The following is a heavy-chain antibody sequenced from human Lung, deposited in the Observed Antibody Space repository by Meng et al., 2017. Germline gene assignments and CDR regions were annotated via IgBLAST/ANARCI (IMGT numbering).Heavy chain of an antibody. J-gene: IGHJ4*02. CDR3: ARVGGRGYSYGYSY. V-gene: IGHV3-66*02. CDR2: IYSGGST. Sequence: ETLSLTCAASGFTVSSNYMSWVRQAPGKGLEWVSVIYSGGSTYYADSVKGRFTISRDNSKNTLYLQMNSLRAEDTAVYYCARVGGRGYSYGYSYWGQGTLVTVSS. D-gene: IGHD5-18*01. CDR1: GFTVSSNY.